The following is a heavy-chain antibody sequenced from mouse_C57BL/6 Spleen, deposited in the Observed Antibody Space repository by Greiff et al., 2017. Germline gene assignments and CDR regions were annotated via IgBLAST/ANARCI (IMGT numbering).Heavy chain of an antibody. CDR3: AYYYGVATGYFDV. J-gene: IGHJ1*03. D-gene: IGHD1-1*01. Sequence: QVQLQQSGPELVKPGASVKISCKASGYAFSSSWMNWVKQRPGKGLEWIGRIYPGDGDTNYNGKFKGKATLTADKSSSTAYMQLSSLTSEDSAVYYCAYYYGVATGYFDVWGTGTTVTVSS. CDR1: GYAFSSSW. CDR2: IYPGDGDT. V-gene: IGHV1-82*01.